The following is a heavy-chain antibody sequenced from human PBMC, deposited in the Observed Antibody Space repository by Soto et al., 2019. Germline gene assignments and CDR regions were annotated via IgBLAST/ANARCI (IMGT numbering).Heavy chain of an antibody. CDR1: GGTFSSYA. V-gene: IGHV1-69*12. D-gene: IGHD3-3*01. CDR3: ARRQYDFLSGYYDHYYYGMDV. J-gene: IGHJ6*02. Sequence: QVQLVQSGAEVKKPGSSVKVSCKASGGTFSSYAISWVRQAPGQGLEWMGGIIPIFGTANYAQKFQGRVTITADESTSTAYMELSSLRSEDTAVYYCARRQYDFLSGYYDHYYYGMDVWGQGTTVTVSS. CDR2: IIPIFGTA.